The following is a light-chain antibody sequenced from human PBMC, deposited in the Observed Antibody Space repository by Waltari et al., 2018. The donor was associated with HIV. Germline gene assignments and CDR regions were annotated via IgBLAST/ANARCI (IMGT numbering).Light chain of an antibody. CDR2: EVT. CDR3: CSYAGRSTHV. J-gene: IGLJ1*01. Sequence: QSAMPQPASVSGSPGQSITIPCTGTSSDVASYNVLSWYQQHPGKAPKLMIYEVTKRPSGVSNRFSGSKSGNTASLTISGLQAEDEADYYCCSYAGRSTHVFGTGTKVTVL. CDR1: SSDVASYNV. V-gene: IGLV2-23*02.